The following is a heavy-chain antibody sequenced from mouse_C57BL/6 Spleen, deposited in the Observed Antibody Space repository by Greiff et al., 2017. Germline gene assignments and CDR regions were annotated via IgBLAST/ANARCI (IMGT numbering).Heavy chain of an antibody. CDR2: IYPGSGST. CDR3: ARCYYDYPYYFDY. D-gene: IGHD2-4*01. CDR1: GYTFTSYW. J-gene: IGHJ2*01. V-gene: IGHV1-55*01. Sequence: QVQLQQPGAELVKPGASVKMSCKASGYTFTSYWITWVKQRPGQGLEWIGDIYPGSGSTNYNEKFKSKATLTVDTSASTAYMQLSSLTSEDSAVFYCARCYYDYPYYFDYWGQGTTLTVSS.